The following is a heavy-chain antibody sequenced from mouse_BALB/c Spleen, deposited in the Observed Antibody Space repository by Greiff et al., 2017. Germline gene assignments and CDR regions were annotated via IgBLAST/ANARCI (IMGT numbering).Heavy chain of an antibody. J-gene: IGHJ2*01. Sequence: DVHLVESGGGLVKPGGSLKLSCAASGFTFSSYTMSWVRQTPEKRLEWVATISSGGSYTYYPDSVKGRFTISRDNAKNTLYLQMSSLKSEDTAMYYCTRDYGDFDYWGQGTTLTVSS. V-gene: IGHV5-6-4*01. D-gene: IGHD1-1*02. CDR1: GFTFSSYT. CDR2: ISSGGSYT. CDR3: TRDYGDFDY.